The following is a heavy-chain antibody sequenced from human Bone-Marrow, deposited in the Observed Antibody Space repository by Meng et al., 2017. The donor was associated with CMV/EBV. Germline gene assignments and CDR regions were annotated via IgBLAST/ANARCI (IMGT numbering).Heavy chain of an antibody. CDR3: ARDKTHRSNYYDSSGIV. D-gene: IGHD3-22*01. Sequence: GGSLRLSCAASGFTFSTYNMNWVRQAPGKGLEWVSSISSSGNYIYYADSVKGRFTISRDNAKNSLYLRMTNLRAEDTAVYYCARDKTHRSNYYDSSGIVWGQGALVTVSS. CDR1: GFTFSTYN. V-gene: IGHV3-21*01. CDR2: ISSSGNYI. J-gene: IGHJ4*02.